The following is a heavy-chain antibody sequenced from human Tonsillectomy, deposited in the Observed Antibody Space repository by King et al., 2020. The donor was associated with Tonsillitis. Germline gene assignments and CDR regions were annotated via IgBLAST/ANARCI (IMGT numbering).Heavy chain of an antibody. CDR2: IYHSGST. CDR1: GGSISSSNW. CDR3: ASDPGGGYYDSSGYALDN. D-gene: IGHD3-22*01. V-gene: IGHV4-4*02. Sequence: QLQESGPGLVKPSGTLSLTCAVSGGSISSSNWWSWVHQPPGKGLEWIGEIYHSGSTNYNPSLKSRVTISVDKSKNQFSLKLSSVTAADTAVYYCASDPGGGYYDSSGYALDNWGQGTLVTVSS. J-gene: IGHJ4*02.